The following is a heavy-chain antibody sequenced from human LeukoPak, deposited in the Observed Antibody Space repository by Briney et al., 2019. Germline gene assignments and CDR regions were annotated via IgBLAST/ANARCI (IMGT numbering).Heavy chain of an antibody. CDR1: GYRFPSYR. CDR3: ARRYSSGCDY. J-gene: IGHJ4*02. Sequence: GGPLKISCKGSGYRFPSYRIAWARQMPGKGLEWMRISYPGDSDTRYSPSCQGQVTISADKSISTAYLQGSTLKSSDTAKYYCARRYSSGCDYWGQGTLVTVSS. V-gene: IGHV5-51*01. D-gene: IGHD6-19*01. CDR2: SYPGDSDT.